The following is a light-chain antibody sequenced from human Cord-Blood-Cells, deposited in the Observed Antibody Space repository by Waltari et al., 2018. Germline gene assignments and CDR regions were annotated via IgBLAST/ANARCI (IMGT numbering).Light chain of an antibody. J-gene: IGLJ3*02. CDR3: AAWDDSLNGPV. Sequence: QSVLTQPPPVSEAPRQRVTISSSGSSSNIGNNAVNWYQQLPGKAPKLLIYYDDLLPSGVSDRFSGSKSGTSASLAISGLQSEDEADYYCAAWDDSLNGPVFGGGTKLTVL. CDR2: YDD. V-gene: IGLV1-36*01. CDR1: SSNIGNNA.